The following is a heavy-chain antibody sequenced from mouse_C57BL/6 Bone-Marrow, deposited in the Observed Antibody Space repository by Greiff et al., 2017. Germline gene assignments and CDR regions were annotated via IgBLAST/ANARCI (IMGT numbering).Heavy chain of an antibody. V-gene: IGHV1-54*01. CDR3: ARSKNWDSWFAY. J-gene: IGHJ3*01. D-gene: IGHD4-1*01. Sequence: VQLVESGAELVRPGTSVKVSCKASGYAFTNYLIEWVKQRPGQGLEWIGVINPGSGGTNYNEKFKGKATLTADQSSSTAYMQLSSLTSEDSAVYFCARSKNWDSWFAYWGQGTLVTVSA. CDR1: GYAFTNYL. CDR2: INPGSGGT.